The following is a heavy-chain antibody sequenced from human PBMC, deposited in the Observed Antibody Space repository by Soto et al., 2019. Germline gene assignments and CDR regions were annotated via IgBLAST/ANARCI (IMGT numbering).Heavy chain of an antibody. D-gene: IGHD2-21*02. CDR2: ISYDGSNK. Sequence: QVHLVQSGGGVVQPGRSLRLSCAASGFSFNNFGMHWVRQAPGKGLEWVAVISYDGSNKYYADSVRGRFTISRDDSKDTLDLQMNSLRAEDTAVYYCAKDGTYCGGDCYPIFNFDSWGQGTLVTVSS. CDR3: AKDGTYCGGDCYPIFNFDS. CDR1: GFSFNNFG. J-gene: IGHJ4*02. V-gene: IGHV3-30*18.